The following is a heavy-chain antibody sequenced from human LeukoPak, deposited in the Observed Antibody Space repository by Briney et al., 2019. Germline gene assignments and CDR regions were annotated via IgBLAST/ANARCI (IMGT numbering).Heavy chain of an antibody. V-gene: IGHV4-39*01. CDR3: ARHTYFGGNFADS. J-gene: IGHJ4*02. CDR2: IYNSET. Sequence: PSETLSLTCTVSGGSISSSTYRWGWIRQPPGKGLEWIGSIYNSETSYNPSLKSRVTISVDTSKNQISLKPSSVTAADTAVYYCARHTYFGGNFADSWGQGILVTVSS. CDR1: GGSISSSTYR. D-gene: IGHD4-23*01.